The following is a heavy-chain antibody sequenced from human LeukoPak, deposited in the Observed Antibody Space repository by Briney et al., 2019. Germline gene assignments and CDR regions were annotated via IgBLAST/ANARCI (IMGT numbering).Heavy chain of an antibody. V-gene: IGHV6-1*01. D-gene: IGHD4-11*01. CDR2: TYYRSRWYS. J-gene: IGHJ3*01. CDR3: ARWLTTSAGSDF. CDR1: GDSVSSNSAT. Sequence: SQTLSLTCAISGDSVSSNSATWSWLRQSPSRGLEWLGRTYYRSRWYSDYAVSVKSRITINPDTSKNHFSLQLNSVTPEDTAVYFCARWLTTSAGSDFWGQGTLVTVSS.